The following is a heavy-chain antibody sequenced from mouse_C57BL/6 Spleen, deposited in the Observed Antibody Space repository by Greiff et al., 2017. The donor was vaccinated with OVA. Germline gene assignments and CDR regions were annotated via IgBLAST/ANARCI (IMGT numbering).Heavy chain of an antibody. D-gene: IGHD2-1*01. J-gene: IGHJ1*03. CDR2: ISSGGSYT. Sequence: EVMLVESGGDLVKPGGSLKLSCAASGFTFSSYGMSWVRQTPDKRLEWVATISSGGSYTYYPDSVKGRFTISRDNAKNTLYLQMSSLKSEDTAMYYCARHEDYGNYDWYFDVWGTGTTVTVSS. V-gene: IGHV5-6*02. CDR1: GFTFSSYG. CDR3: ARHEDYGNYDWYFDV.